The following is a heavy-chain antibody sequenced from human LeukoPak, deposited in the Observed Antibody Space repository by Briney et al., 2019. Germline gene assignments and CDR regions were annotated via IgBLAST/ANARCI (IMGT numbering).Heavy chain of an antibody. CDR1: GFTFDYYW. Sequence: PGGSLRLSCAASGFTFDYYWMHWVRQAPGKGLMWVSRINTDGSNTHYADSVKGRFTISRDNAKNTLYLQMNSLRAEDTAVYYCARSGTTVTTLFYWGQGTLVTVSS. V-gene: IGHV3-74*01. D-gene: IGHD4-17*01. CDR2: INTDGSNT. J-gene: IGHJ4*02. CDR3: ARSGTTVTTLFY.